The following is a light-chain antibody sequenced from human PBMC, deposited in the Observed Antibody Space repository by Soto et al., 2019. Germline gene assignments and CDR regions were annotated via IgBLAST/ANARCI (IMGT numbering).Light chain of an antibody. Sequence: EIVMTQSPGTLSVSPGERVSFSCRASQTVSSNVAWYQHKPGQAPRLLIYGASTRATGIPARFSGSGSGTEFTLTISSLQSEDFAVYYCQQYNNWPPKTFGQGTKVEIK. CDR3: QQYNNWPPKT. J-gene: IGKJ1*01. CDR2: GAS. CDR1: QTVSSN. V-gene: IGKV3-15*01.